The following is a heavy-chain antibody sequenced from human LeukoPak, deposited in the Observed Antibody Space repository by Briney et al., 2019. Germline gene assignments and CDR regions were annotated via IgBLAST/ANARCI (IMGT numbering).Heavy chain of an antibody. J-gene: IGHJ3*02. Sequence: SETLSLTCTVSGGSISSDYWSWIRQPAGKGLEWIGRIYSSGSTNYNPSLKSRVTISVDTSKNQFSLKLSSVTAADTAVYYCARVSPRNYDFWSGYYPDAFDIWGQGTMVTVSS. V-gene: IGHV4-4*07. CDR2: IYSSGST. CDR3: ARVSPRNYDFWSGYYPDAFDI. D-gene: IGHD3-3*01. CDR1: GGSISSDY.